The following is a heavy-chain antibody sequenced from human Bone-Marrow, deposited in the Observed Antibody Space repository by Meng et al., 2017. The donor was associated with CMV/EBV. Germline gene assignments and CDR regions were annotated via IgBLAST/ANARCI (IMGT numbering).Heavy chain of an antibody. V-gene: IGHV3-21*04. CDR2: ISSSSSYI. J-gene: IGHJ6*02. D-gene: IGHD2-15*01. CDR1: GFTFSSYS. CDR3: TGETGGRVFGMDV. Sequence: GGSLRLSCAASGFTFSSYSMNWVRQAPGKGLEWVSSISSSSSYIYYADSVKGRFTISRDKFKNTLYLHMNSLTGEDTAVYYCTGETGGRVFGMDVWGQGTTVTASS.